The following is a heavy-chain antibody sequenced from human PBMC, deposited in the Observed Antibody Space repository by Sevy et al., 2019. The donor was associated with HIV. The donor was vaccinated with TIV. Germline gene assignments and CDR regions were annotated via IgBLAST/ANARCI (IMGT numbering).Heavy chain of an antibody. J-gene: IGHJ4*02. CDR1: GLTFSSYA. Sequence: GWSLRLSCAASGLTFSSYAMHWVRQAPGKGLEWVALISYDGSNKYYADSVKGRFTISRDNSKNTLYLQMNSLRAEDTAVYYCARDFTEGLLGGHLFDYWGQGTLVTVSS. CDR3: ARDFTEGLLGGHLFDY. V-gene: IGHV3-30-3*01. D-gene: IGHD1-26*01. CDR2: ISYDGSNK.